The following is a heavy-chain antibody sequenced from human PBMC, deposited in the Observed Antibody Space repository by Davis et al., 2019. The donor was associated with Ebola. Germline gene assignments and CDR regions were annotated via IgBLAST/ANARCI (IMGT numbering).Heavy chain of an antibody. Sequence: SVQVSCKASGGTFSSYAISWVRQAPGQGLEWMGGIIPIFGTANYAQKFQGRVTITADESTSTAYMELSSLRSEDTAVYYCARDPGYCTTTSCANWFDPWGQGTLVTVSS. CDR2: IIPIFGTA. D-gene: IGHD2-2*01. J-gene: IGHJ5*02. V-gene: IGHV1-69*13. CDR3: ARDPGYCTTTSCANWFDP. CDR1: GGTFSSYA.